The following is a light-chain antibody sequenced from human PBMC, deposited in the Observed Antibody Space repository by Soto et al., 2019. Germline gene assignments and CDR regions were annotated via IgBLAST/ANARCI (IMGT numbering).Light chain of an antibody. CDR3: AAWDDSLNGPNYV. V-gene: IGLV1-44*01. CDR1: RSNIGSNT. CDR2: NEN. Sequence: HSVLTQPPSASGTSGQRVTISCSGSRSNIGSNTVNWFQQLPGTAPKLLIYNENERPSGVPDRFSGSKSGTSASLAISGLQSEDEASYFCAAWDDSLNGPNYVFGTGTKLTVL. J-gene: IGLJ1*01.